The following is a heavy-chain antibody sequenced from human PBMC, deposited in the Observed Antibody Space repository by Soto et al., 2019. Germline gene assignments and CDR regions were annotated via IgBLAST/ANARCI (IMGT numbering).Heavy chain of an antibody. V-gene: IGHV5-10-1*01. CDR2: IDPSDSYT. CDR1: GDSFISYW. CDR3: ASSPRGYCSSTSCRELGNYYGMDV. J-gene: IGHJ6*02. D-gene: IGHD2-2*01. Sequence: GESLKISCKGSGDSFISYWISWVRQIPGKGLEWMGRIDPSDSYTNYSPSFQGHVTISADKSISTAYLQWSSLKASDTAMYYCASSPRGYCSSTSCRELGNYYGMDVWGQGTTVTVSS.